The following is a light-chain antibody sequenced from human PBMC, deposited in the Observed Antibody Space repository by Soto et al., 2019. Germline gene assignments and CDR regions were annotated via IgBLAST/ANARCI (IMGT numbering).Light chain of an antibody. CDR1: QSVISSH. V-gene: IGKV3-20*01. CDR3: QQYGASPLT. Sequence: ENVLTQSPGTLSLSPGERATHSCRASQSVISSHLAWYQQKPGQSPRLLIYGASNRATGIPDRFSGSGSGTDFTLTISRLEPEDSAVYYCQQYGASPLTFGGGTNVEIK. CDR2: GAS. J-gene: IGKJ4*01.